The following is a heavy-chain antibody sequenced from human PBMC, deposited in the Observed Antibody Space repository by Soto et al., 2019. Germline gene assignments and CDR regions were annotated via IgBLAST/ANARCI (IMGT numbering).Heavy chain of an antibody. J-gene: IGHJ4*02. CDR3: ARTKRDGYNYNYFDY. CDR1: GYTFTSYY. CDR2: INPSGGST. D-gene: IGHD5-12*01. V-gene: IGHV1-46*01. Sequence: ASVKVSCKASGYTFTSYYMHWVRQAPGQGLEWMGIINPSGGSTSYAQKFQGRVTMTRDTSTSTVYMELNSLRSEDTAVYYCARTKRDGYNYNYFDYWGQGTLVTVSS.